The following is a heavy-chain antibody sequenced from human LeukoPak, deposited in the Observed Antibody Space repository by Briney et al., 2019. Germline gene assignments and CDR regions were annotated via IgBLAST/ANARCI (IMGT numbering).Heavy chain of an antibody. J-gene: IGHJ4*02. V-gene: IGHV3-33*01. CDR3: AGDRATSYFDY. CDR2: IWYDGSNK. CDR1: GFTFRSHG. Sequence: GTSLRLSCAASGFTFRSHGMHWVRQAPGKGLEWVAFIWYDGSNKYYTDSAKGRFTISRDNSKNTLYLQMSSLRAEDTAVYYCAGDRATSYFDYWGQGALVTISS. D-gene: IGHD1-26*01.